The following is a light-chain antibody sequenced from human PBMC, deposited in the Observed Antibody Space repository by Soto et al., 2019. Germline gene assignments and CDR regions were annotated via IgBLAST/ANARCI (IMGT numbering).Light chain of an antibody. CDR1: QSVVYSDGNAY. CDR2: TVS. Sequence: DVVMTQSPPSLPVTLGQPASISCRSSQSVVYSDGNAYLNWFQQRPGQSPRRLIYTVSTRDSGVPDRISGVECGTDFALKSSRVEAEDVRIYYCMQCTHWSPTFGQGNKVEI. J-gene: IGKJ1*01. CDR3: MQCTHWSPT. V-gene: IGKV2-30*01.